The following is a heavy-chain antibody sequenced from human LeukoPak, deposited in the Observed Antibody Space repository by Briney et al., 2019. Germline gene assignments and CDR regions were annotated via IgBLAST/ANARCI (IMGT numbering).Heavy chain of an antibody. CDR1: GGSISSYY. D-gene: IGHD1-26*01. Sequence: SETLSLTCTVSGGSISSYYWSWIRQPPGKGLEWIGYIYYSGSTNYNPSLKSRVTISVDTSKNQFSLKLSSVTAADTAVYYCATSGSRTFDYWGQGTLVTVSS. V-gene: IGHV4-59*01. J-gene: IGHJ4*02. CDR2: IYYSGST. CDR3: ATSGSRTFDY.